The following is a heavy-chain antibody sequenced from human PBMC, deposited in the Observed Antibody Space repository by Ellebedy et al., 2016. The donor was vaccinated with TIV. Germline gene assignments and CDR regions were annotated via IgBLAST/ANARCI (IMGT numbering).Heavy chain of an antibody. CDR1: GGSLSGYY. Sequence: MPSETLSLTCAVYGGSLSGYYWSWIRQPPGKGLEWIGEINHSGITNYNSSLKSRVTISLDTSKNQFSLKLSSVTAADTAVYYCSRGVTDQNWGQGILVTVSS. CDR2: INHSGIT. D-gene: IGHD2-21*02. CDR3: SRGVTDQN. V-gene: IGHV4-34*01. J-gene: IGHJ4*02.